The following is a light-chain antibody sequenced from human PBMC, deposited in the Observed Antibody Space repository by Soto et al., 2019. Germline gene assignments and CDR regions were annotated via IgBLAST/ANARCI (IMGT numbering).Light chain of an antibody. CDR3: SSYTSSSTPV. Sequence: QSVLTQPASVSGSPGQSITISCTGTSSDVGGYNYVSWYQQHPGKAPKLMIYYVSNRPSGVSNRFSGSNSDNPASLTISGLQAEYEADYYSSSYTSSSTPVFGGGTQLTVL. V-gene: IGLV2-14*01. J-gene: IGLJ2*01. CDR1: SSDVGGYNY. CDR2: YVS.